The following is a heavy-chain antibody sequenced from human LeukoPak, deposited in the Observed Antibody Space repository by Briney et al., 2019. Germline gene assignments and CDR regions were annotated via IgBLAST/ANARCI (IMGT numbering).Heavy chain of an antibody. V-gene: IGHV3-23*01. CDR1: GFTFSSYA. CDR3: AKTRADYGDY. J-gene: IGHJ4*02. Sequence: PGGSLRLSCAASGFTFSSYAISWVRQAPGKGLEWVSAISGSGGNTYYADSVKGRFTISRDNSKNTLYLQMNSLRAEDTAVYYCAKTRADYGDYWGQGTLVTVSS. CDR2: ISGSGGNT.